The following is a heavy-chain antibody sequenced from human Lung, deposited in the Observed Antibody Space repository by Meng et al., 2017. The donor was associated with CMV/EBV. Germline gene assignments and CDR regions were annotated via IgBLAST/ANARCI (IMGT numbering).Heavy chain of an antibody. J-gene: IGHJ4*02. CDR1: GFTFSSHW. V-gene: IGHV3-7*01. CDR2: IKADGSEK. D-gene: IGHD3-10*01. Sequence: GEXLKISCAASGFTFSSHWMCWVRQAPGKGLEWVANIKADGSEKYYVDSVKGRFTVSRDNAKNSLYLQMNGLRAEDTAVYYCACNSGDCWGQGTLVTVSS. CDR3: ACNSGDC.